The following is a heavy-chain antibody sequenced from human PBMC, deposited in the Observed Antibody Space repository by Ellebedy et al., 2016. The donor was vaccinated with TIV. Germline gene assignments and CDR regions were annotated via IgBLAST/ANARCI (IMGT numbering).Heavy chain of an antibody. CDR1: GFSFSGYG. D-gene: IGHD4-11*01. V-gene: IGHV3-30*18. Sequence: PGGSLRLSCAASGFSFSGYGMHWVRQAPGKGLDWVAVISYDGSKKDYADSVKGRFTISRDNSKNTLYLQMNSLRADDTAVFYCAKDYRGASVTPTSVDYWGQGTLVTVSS. CDR3: AKDYRGASVTPTSVDY. CDR2: ISYDGSKK. J-gene: IGHJ4*02.